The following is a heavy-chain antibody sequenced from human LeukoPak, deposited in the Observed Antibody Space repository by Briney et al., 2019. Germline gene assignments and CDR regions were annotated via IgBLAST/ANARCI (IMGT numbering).Heavy chain of an antibody. V-gene: IGHV3-30-3*01. Sequence: PGGSLRLSCAASGFTFSSYAMHWVRQAPGKGLEWVAVISYDGSNKYYADSVKGRFTISRDNSKNTLYLQMNSLRAEDTAVYYCARGDGRAMVRVDDYWGQGTLVTVSS. CDR1: GFTFSSYA. J-gene: IGHJ4*02. D-gene: IGHD5-18*01. CDR3: ARGDGRAMVRVDDY. CDR2: ISYDGSNK.